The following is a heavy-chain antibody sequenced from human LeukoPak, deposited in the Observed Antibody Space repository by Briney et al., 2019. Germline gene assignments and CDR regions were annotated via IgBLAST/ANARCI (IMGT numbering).Heavy chain of an antibody. D-gene: IGHD3-10*01. Sequence: GGSLRLSCAASGFIFSDYWMNWVRQVPGKGLEWVANINEDGSAQDYVDSVRGRFSISRDNAKNSLYLQMNSLRVEDTAIYYCATRESSMARSHWGQGTMVTVSS. J-gene: IGHJ4*02. CDR3: ATRESSMARSH. CDR1: GFIFSDYW. V-gene: IGHV3-7*01. CDR2: INEDGSAQ.